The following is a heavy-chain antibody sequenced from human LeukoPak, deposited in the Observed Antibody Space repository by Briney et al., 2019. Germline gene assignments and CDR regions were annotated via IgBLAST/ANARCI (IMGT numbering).Heavy chain of an antibody. J-gene: IGHJ4*02. V-gene: IGHV1-69*04. Sequence: SVKVSCKASGGTFSSYAISWVRQAPGQGLEWMGRIIPILGIANYAQKFQGRVTITADKSTSTAYMELSSLRSDDTAVYFCARNYYDTAGHFGYWGQGTLVTVSS. D-gene: IGHD3-22*01. CDR3: ARNYYDTAGHFGY. CDR1: GGTFSSYA. CDR2: IIPILGIA.